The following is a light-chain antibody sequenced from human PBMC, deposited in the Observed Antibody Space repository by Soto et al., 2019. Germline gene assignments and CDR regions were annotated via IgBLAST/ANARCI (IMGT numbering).Light chain of an antibody. CDR2: SDN. CDR3: VAWDDSLRGRV. Sequence: QSVLTQPPSASGTPGQRVTISCSGSSSNIGSNPVSWYQQLPGTAPKSLIYSDNHRPSGVPDRISGSRSGTSASLAISGLQSEDEAEYYCVAWDDSLRGRVFGGGTKLTVL. V-gene: IGLV1-44*01. J-gene: IGLJ2*01. CDR1: SSNIGSNP.